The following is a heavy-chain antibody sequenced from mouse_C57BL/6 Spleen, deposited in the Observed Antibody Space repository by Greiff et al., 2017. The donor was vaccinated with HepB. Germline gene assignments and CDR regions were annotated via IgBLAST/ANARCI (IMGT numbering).Heavy chain of an antibody. V-gene: IGHV14-4*01. CDR1: GFNIKDDY. CDR2: IDPENGDT. J-gene: IGHJ2*01. D-gene: IGHD2-1*01. CDR3: TTEGNSSFDY. Sequence: EVKVVESGAELVRPGASVKLSCTASGFNIKDDYMHWVKQRPEQGLEWIGWIDPENGDTEYASKFQGKATITADTSSNTAYLQLSSLTSEDTAVYYCTTEGNSSFDYWGQGTTLTVSS.